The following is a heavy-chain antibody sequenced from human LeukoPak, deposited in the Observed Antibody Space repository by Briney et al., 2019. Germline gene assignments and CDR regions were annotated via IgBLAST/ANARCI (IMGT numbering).Heavy chain of an antibody. Sequence: SETLSLTCTVSGGSISSSSYYWGWIRQPPGKGLEWIGSIYYSGSTYYNPSLKSRVTISVDTSKNQFSLKLSSVTAADTAVYYCARGSGGHYDFWSGFGYYYYMDVWGKGTTVTVSS. D-gene: IGHD3-3*01. CDR2: IYYSGST. J-gene: IGHJ6*03. V-gene: IGHV4-39*07. CDR1: GGSISSSSYY. CDR3: ARGSGGHYDFWSGFGYYYYMDV.